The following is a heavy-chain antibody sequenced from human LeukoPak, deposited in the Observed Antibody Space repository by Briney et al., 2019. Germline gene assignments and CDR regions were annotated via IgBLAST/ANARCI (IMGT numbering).Heavy chain of an antibody. V-gene: IGHV4-34*01. CDR3: ARHSTGIAVAGIQD. CDR2: INRSGSA. CDR1: GGSFSGYY. D-gene: IGHD6-19*01. J-gene: IGHJ4*02. Sequence: SETLSLTCAVYGGSFSGYYWSWIRQPPGRGLEWIGEINRSGSANYNPSLKSRVTVSVDTSKNQFSLKLSSVTAADTAVYYCARHSTGIAVAGIQDWGQGTLVTVSS.